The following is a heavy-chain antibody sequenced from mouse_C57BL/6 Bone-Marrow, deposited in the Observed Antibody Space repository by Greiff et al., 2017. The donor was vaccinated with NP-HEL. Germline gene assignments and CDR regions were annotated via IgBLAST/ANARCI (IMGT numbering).Heavy chain of an antibody. V-gene: IGHV1-47*01. J-gene: IGHJ4*01. Sequence: VQLQQSGAELVKPGASVKMSCKASGYTFTTYPIEWMKQSPGKCLEWIGNFHPYNDDTKYNEKFKGKATLTVEKSSSTVYLDLSRLTSDDSAVFYCARSSKFDYAMDYWGQGTSVTVSS. CDR1: GYTFTTYP. D-gene: IGHD1-1*01. CDR2: FHPYNDDT. CDR3: ARSSKFDYAMDY.